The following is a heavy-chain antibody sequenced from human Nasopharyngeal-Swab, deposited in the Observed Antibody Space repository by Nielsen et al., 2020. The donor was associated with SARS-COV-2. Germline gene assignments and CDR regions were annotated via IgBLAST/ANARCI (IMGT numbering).Heavy chain of an antibody. CDR2: INTNTGNP. Sequence: WVRQAPGQGLEWMGWINTNTGNPTYAQGFAGRFVFSLDSSVSTAYLQISSLKAEDTAVYYCAREGRYPRYYSYGMDVWGQGTTVTVSS. CDR3: AREGRYPRYYSYGMDV. V-gene: IGHV7-4-1*02. J-gene: IGHJ6*02. D-gene: IGHD1-26*01.